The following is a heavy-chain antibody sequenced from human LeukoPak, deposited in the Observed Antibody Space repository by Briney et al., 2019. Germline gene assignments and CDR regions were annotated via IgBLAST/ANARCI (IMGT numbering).Heavy chain of an antibody. CDR1: GFTVSSNY. J-gene: IGHJ6*02. V-gene: IGHV3-66*01. Sequence: PGGSLRLSCVASGFTVSSNYMSWVRQAPGKGLEWVSVTYSGGSTDYADSVKGRFTISRDNSKNTLYLQMNSLRAEDTAVYYCATIGGGYDLQYYYYYGMDVWGQGTTVTVSS. CDR3: ATIGGGYDLQYYYYYGMDV. D-gene: IGHD5-12*01. CDR2: TYSGGST.